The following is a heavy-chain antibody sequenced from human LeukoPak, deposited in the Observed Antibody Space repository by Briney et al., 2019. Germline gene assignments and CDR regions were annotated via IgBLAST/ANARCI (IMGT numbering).Heavy chain of an antibody. CDR1: GGSISSYY. Sequence: PSETLSLTCTVSGGSISSYYWGWIRQPPGKGLEWIGSIYYSGSTYYNPSLKSRVTISVDTSKNQFSLKLSSVTAADTAVYYCARLAAAAGSGDFDLWGRGTLVTVSS. CDR2: IYYSGST. CDR3: ARLAAAAGSGDFDL. V-gene: IGHV4-39*01. J-gene: IGHJ2*01. D-gene: IGHD6-13*01.